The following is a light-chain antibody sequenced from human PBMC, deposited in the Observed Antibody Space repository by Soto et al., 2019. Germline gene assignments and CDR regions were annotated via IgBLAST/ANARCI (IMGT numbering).Light chain of an antibody. CDR1: QSVTSNF. CDR3: QQYGRSPLLYT. Sequence: VLTQSPGTLSLSPGERATLSCRASQSVTSNFLAWYQQKPGQAPRLLIYGASTRAAGVPDRFSGSGSGTDFTLTITRLEPEDFAVYYCQQYGRSPLLYTFGQGTKLGVK. V-gene: IGKV3-20*01. CDR2: GAS. J-gene: IGKJ2*01.